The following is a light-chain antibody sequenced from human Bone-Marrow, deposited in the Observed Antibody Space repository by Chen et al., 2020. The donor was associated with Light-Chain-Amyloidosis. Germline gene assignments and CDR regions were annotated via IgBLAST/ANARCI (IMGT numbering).Light chain of an antibody. CDR1: SSNIGAGYD. Sequence: SVLTQPPSVSGAPGQRVTIPCTGTSSNIGAGYDVHWYQQLPGTAPKLLIYGNDNRPSGVPDRFAASKSGTSASLAITGLQAEDEADYYCQSYDTTLSGSVFGGGTKLTVL. J-gene: IGLJ3*02. V-gene: IGLV1-40*01. CDR3: QSYDTTLSGSV. CDR2: GND.